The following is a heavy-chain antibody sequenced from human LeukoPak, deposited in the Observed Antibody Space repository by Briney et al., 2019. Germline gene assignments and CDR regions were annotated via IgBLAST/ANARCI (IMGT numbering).Heavy chain of an antibody. V-gene: IGHV3-48*04. J-gene: IGHJ4*02. D-gene: IGHD3-22*01. CDR3: ARGGYYVGGVDY. CDR1: GFTFSSYS. Sequence: GGSLRLSCAASGFTFSSYSMNRVRQAPGKGLEWVSYISSSGSTIYNADSVKGRFTISRDNAKNSLYLQMNSLRAEDTAVYYCARGGYYVGGVDYWGQGTLVTVSS. CDR2: ISSSGSTI.